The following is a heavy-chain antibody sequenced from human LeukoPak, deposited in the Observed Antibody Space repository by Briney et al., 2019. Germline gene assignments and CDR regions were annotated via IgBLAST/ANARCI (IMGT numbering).Heavy chain of an antibody. CDR3: AKDPHYDILTKLIAFDI. V-gene: IGHV4-39*07. CDR2: IYYSGST. Sequence: SETLSLTFTVSGGSISSSSYYWGWIRQPPGKGLEWIGSIYYSGSTYYNPSLKSRVTISVDTSKNQFSLRLSSVTAADTAVYYCAKDPHYDILTKLIAFDIWGQGTMVTVSS. D-gene: IGHD3-9*01. J-gene: IGHJ3*02. CDR1: GGSISSSSYY.